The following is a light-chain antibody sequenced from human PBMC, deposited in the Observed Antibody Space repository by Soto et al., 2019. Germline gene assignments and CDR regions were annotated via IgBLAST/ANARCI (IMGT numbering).Light chain of an antibody. CDR1: QSVSTY. J-gene: IGKJ4*01. V-gene: IGKV3-11*01. CDR2: DAS. CDR3: QQGGS. Sequence: EIVLTQSPATLSLSPGEGATLSCRASQSVSTYLAWYQQKPGQAPRLLIYDASNRATGIPARFSGSGSGTAFTLTISSLAPEDFAVYYCQQGGSFGGGTKVEIK.